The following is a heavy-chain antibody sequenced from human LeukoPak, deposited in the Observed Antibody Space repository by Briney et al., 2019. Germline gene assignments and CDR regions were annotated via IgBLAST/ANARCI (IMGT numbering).Heavy chain of an antibody. V-gene: IGHV3-30*04. D-gene: IGHD3-10*01. J-gene: IGHJ4*02. CDR2: ILYDGSND. CDR1: GFTFGDFA. CDR3: ARDRLWFGDGSHFDY. Sequence: GRSLRLSCAASGFTFGDFAMYWVRQAPGKGREWGASILYDGSNDNYAASVKGRFTISRDNSKSTLYLQMDDLRDEDTAVYYCARDRLWFGDGSHFDYWGQGNMVTVSS.